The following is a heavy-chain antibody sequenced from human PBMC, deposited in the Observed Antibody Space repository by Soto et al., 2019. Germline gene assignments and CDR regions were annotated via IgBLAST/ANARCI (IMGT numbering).Heavy chain of an antibody. V-gene: IGHV1-18*01. CDR2: ISAYNGNT. D-gene: IGHD3-9*01. CDR3: ASGRSDYDILTGYSPYNS. Sequence: ASVKVSCKASGYTFTSYGISWVRQAPGQGLEWMGWISAYNGNTNYAQKLQGRVTMTTDTSTSTAYMELRSLRPDDTAVYYCASGRSDYDILTGYSPYNSWGQGTLVTVSS. CDR1: GYTFTSYG. J-gene: IGHJ4*02.